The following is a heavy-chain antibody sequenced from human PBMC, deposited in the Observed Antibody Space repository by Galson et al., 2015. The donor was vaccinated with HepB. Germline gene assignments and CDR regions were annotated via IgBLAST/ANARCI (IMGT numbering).Heavy chain of an antibody. CDR2: ISYSSMTI. V-gene: IGHV3-48*02. CDR3: ARAYYDLNTFSYCFDS. CDR1: GFNLGNYN. D-gene: IGHD3-22*01. J-gene: IGHJ4*02. Sequence: SLRLSCAGSGFNLGNYNMHWVRQAPGKGLEWISYISYSSMTIHYADSVKGRFIISRHNADNSLYLQMNNLRDEDTAVYYCARAYYDLNTFSYCFDSWGQGTLVTVSS.